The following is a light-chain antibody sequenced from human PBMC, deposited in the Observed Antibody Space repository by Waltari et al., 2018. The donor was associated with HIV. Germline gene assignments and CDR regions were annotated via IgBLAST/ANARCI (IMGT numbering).Light chain of an antibody. V-gene: IGLV3-19*01. CDR1: SLRSYY. Sequence: SSELTQDPAVSVALGPTVRITCQGDSLRSYYASWYQQKHGQAPVLVIYGKNNRPAGIPDRFSGSSSGNTASLTITGAQAEDEADYYCNSRDSSGNHVVFGGGTKLTVL. CDR3: NSRDSSGNHVV. J-gene: IGLJ2*01. CDR2: GKN.